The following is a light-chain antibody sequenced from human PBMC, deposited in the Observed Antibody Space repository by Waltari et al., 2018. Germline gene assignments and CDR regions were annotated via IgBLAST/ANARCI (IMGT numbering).Light chain of an antibody. V-gene: IGLV2-11*01. CDR3: YSYADTFTWV. J-gene: IGLJ3*02. CDR1: NSDIGGYNY. Sequence: QSALTQPRSVSGSPGQSVTISCTGTNSDIGGYNYVSWYQQHPGKAPKLIIYDVTKRPSGVPDRFSASKSGNTASLTIAGLQADDEADYYCYSYADTFTWVFGGGTKLTVL. CDR2: DVT.